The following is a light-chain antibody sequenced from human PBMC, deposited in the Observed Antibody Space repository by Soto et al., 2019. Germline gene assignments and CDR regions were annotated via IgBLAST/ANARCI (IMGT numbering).Light chain of an antibody. V-gene: IGLV2-23*01. CDR2: EGT. J-gene: IGLJ3*02. CDR1: TSDIGSHNL. CDR3: CAHAGTVV. Sequence: QSALTQPASVSGSPGQSITISCTGTTSDIGSHNLVSWYQHYPGKAPKLMVYEGTKRPSGVLNRFSGSKSGNTASLTISGLQAEDEAYYYCCAHAGTVVFGGGTKLTVL.